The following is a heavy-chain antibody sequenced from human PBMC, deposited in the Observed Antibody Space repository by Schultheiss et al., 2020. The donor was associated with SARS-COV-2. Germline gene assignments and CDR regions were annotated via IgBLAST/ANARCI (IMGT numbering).Heavy chain of an antibody. J-gene: IGHJ6*02. V-gene: IGHV4-38-2*01. CDR3: ARGRDRIAARLVVNYYYYGMDV. CDR2: IYYSGST. D-gene: IGHD6-6*01. CDR1: GYSISSGYY. Sequence: SETLSLTCAVSGYSISSGYYWGWIRQPPGKGLEWIGYIYYSGSTNYNPSLKSRVTISVDTSKNQFSLKLSSVTAADTAVYYCARGRDRIAARLVVNYYYYGMDVWGQGTTVTVSS.